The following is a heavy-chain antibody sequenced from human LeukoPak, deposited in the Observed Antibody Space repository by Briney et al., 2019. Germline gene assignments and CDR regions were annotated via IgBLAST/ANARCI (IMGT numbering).Heavy chain of an antibody. Sequence: GGSLRLSCAASGFTFSNYAMSWVRQAPGKGLEWVSYISSSGSTIYYADSVKGRFTISRDNAKNSLYLQMNSLRAEDTAVYYCAREGYCSSTSCVYGMDVWGQGTTVTVSS. V-gene: IGHV3-48*03. CDR1: GFTFSNYA. CDR2: ISSSGSTI. J-gene: IGHJ6*02. CDR3: AREGYCSSTSCVYGMDV. D-gene: IGHD2-2*01.